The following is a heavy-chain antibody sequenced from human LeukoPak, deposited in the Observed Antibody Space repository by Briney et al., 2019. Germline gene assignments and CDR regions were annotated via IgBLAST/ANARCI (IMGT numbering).Heavy chain of an antibody. CDR2: IYYTGST. Sequence: PSETLSLTCTVSGGSISSSSYYWGWIRQPPGKGLEWIGSIYYTGSTYYNPSLKSRVTISVDTSKNQFSLKLSSVTAADTAVYYCARDHWLKSSKTWYYYGMDVWGQGTTVTVSS. CDR1: GGSISSSSYY. D-gene: IGHD3-9*01. CDR3: ARDHWLKSSKTWYYYGMDV. V-gene: IGHV4-39*07. J-gene: IGHJ6*02.